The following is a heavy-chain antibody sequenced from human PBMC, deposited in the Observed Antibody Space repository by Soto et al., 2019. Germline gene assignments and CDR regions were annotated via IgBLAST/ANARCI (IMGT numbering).Heavy chain of an antibody. CDR1: GGSISSGGYY. V-gene: IGHV4-31*03. J-gene: IGHJ4*02. CDR3: ARGVIH. Sequence: QVQLQESGPGLVKPSQTLSLTCTVSGGSISSGGYYWSWIRQHPGKGLEWIGYIYYSGSTYYNPSLXXXXXXXVXXXXXXFSLXXXSXXXXDTAVYYCARGVIHWGQGTLVTVSS. D-gene: IGHD2-21*01. CDR2: IYYSGST.